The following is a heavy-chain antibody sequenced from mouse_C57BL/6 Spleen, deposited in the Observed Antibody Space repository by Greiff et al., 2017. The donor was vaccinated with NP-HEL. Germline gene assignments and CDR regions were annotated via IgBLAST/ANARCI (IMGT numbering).Heavy chain of an antibody. Sequence: QVQLQQSGAELAKPGASVKLSCKASGYTFTSYWMHWVKQRPGQGLEWIGYINPSSGYTKYNQKFKDKATLTADKSSSTAYMQLGSLTYEDSAVYYCARTSFTTVVAFHWYFDVWGTGTTVTVSS. V-gene: IGHV1-7*01. J-gene: IGHJ1*03. CDR2: INPSSGYT. CDR3: ARTSFTTVVAFHWYFDV. D-gene: IGHD1-1*01. CDR1: GYTFTSYW.